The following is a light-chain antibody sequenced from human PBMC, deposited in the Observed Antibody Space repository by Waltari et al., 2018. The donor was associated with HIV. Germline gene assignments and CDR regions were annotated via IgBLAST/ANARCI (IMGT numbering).Light chain of an antibody. Sequence: SSELTQPPSVPVSPGQTARITCSGAASPKPNTHWFQQKPGQAPLVVIHKNPERPSGIPERFSASRSGTTVTLTISGVQTDDEADYYCLSADSSGTYVFGPGTTVTVL. CDR2: KNP. CDR1: ASPKPN. V-gene: IGLV3-25*03. CDR3: LSADSSGTYV. J-gene: IGLJ1*01.